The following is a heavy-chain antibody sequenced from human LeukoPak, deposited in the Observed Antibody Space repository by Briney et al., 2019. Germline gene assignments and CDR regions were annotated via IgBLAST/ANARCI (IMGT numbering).Heavy chain of an antibody. CDR1: GFTLSNYW. J-gene: IGHJ6*03. Sequence: GGSLRLSCEVSGFTLSNYWMHWVRQTPGKGLVWVSRINSDGSSTNYADSVKGRFTISRDNAKNTLYLQMNSLRADDTAVYYCARLLEPATGYYMDVWGKGTTVTISS. D-gene: IGHD5-24*01. CDR2: INSDGSST. V-gene: IGHV3-74*01. CDR3: ARLLEPATGYYMDV.